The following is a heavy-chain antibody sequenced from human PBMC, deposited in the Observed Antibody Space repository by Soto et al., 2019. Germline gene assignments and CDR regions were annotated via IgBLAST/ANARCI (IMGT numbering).Heavy chain of an antibody. D-gene: IGHD2-15*01. CDR1: GYTLTELS. J-gene: IGHJ5*02. Sequence: QVQLVQSGAEVKKPGASVKVSCKVSGYTLTELSMHWVRQDPGKGLEWMGGFDTEDGETIYAQKFQGRVTMTEDTAKDTAYRQRSSLTSEDTAVYYCATEKGVANDWFDPWGQGTLVTVSS. CDR3: ATEKGVANDWFDP. V-gene: IGHV1-24*01. CDR2: FDTEDGET.